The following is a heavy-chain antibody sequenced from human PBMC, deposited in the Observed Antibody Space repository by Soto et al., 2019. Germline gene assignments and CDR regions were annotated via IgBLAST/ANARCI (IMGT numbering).Heavy chain of an antibody. CDR3: ARAPIAAAAPGA. J-gene: IGHJ5*02. D-gene: IGHD6-13*01. CDR2: INHSGST. Sequence: PSETLSLTCAVYGGSFSGYYWSWIRQPPGKGLEWIGEINHSGSTNYNPSLKSRVTISVDTSKNQFSLKLSSVTAADTAVYYCARAPIAAAAPGAWGQGTRVTVPQ. CDR1: GGSFSGYY. V-gene: IGHV4-34*01.